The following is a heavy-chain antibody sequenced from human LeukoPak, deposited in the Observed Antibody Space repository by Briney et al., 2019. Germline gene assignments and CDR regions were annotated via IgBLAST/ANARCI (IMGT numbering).Heavy chain of an antibody. CDR3: ARDTSGGSPPFDY. V-gene: IGHV4-30-4*01. CDR2: IYYSGST. Sequence: SETLSLTCTVSGGSISSGDYYWSWIRQPPGKGLEWIGYIYYSGSTYYHPSLKSRVTISVDTSKNQFSLKLSSVTAADTAVYYCARDTSGGSPPFDYWGQGTLVTVSS. CDR1: GGSISSGDYY. D-gene: IGHD2-15*01. J-gene: IGHJ4*02.